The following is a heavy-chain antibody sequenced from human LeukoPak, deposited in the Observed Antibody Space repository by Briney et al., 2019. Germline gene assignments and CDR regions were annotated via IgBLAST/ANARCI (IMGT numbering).Heavy chain of an antibody. CDR1: GFTFSSYW. V-gene: IGHV3-74*01. CDR2: INYDGST. D-gene: IGHD2-2*01. Sequence: GGSLRLSCAASGFTFSSYWMHWVRQAPGKGLVWVSRINYDGSTNYADSVKGRFTISRDNARNTLYMQMNSLRAEDTAVYYCVRGCSSTSCYPFDCWGQGTLVTVSS. CDR3: VRGCSSTSCYPFDC. J-gene: IGHJ4*02.